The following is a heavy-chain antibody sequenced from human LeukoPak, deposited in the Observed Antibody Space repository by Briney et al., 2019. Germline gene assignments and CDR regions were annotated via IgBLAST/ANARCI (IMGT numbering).Heavy chain of an antibody. V-gene: IGHV5-51*01. J-gene: IGHJ4*02. CDR3: ARLQTVAGILDQ. D-gene: IGHD6-19*01. CDR2: IYPADSDT. CDR1: GYRFINYW. Sequence: GESLKISFTVSGYRFINYWIGWVRPMPGRGLEWMGIIYPADSDTRYSASFQGQVTFSVDKTINTAYVQWSSLKVSDTAMYYCARLQTVAGILDQWGQGTLVTVSS.